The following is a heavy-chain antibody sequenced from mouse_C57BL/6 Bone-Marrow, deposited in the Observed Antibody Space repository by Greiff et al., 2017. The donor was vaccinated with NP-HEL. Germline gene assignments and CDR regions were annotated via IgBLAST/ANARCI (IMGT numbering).Heavy chain of an antibody. Sequence: VQLQQSGAELARPGASVKLSCKASGYTFTSYGISWVKQRPGQGLEWIGEIYPRSGNTYYNEKFKGKATLTADKSSSTAYMELRSLTSEDSAVYFCARSFYYYGSRFAYWGQGTLVTVSA. D-gene: IGHD1-1*01. CDR1: GYTFTSYG. CDR2: IYPRSGNT. CDR3: ARSFYYYGSRFAY. V-gene: IGHV1-81*01. J-gene: IGHJ3*01.